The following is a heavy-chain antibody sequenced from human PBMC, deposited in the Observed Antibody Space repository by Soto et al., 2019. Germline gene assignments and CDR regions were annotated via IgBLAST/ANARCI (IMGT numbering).Heavy chain of an antibody. V-gene: IGHV1-69*13. D-gene: IGHD3-10*01. CDR2: IIPIFGTA. Sequence: SVKVSCKASGGTFSSYAISWVRQAPGQGLEWMGGIIPIFGTANYAQKFQGRVTITADESTSTAYMELSSLRSEDTAVYYCARWFGPPHAFDIWGQGTMVTVSS. J-gene: IGHJ3*02. CDR1: GGTFSSYA. CDR3: ARWFGPPHAFDI.